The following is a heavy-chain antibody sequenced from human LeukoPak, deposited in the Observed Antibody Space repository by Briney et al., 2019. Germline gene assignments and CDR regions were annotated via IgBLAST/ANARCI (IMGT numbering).Heavy chain of an antibody. V-gene: IGHV1-18*01. D-gene: IGHD4-17*01. CDR2: ISAYNGNT. CDR1: GYTFTSYG. CDR3: ARDRGYGDPPHY. J-gene: IGHJ4*02. Sequence: ASVKVSCKASGYTFTSYGISWVRQAPGQGLEWMGWISAYNGNTNYVQMLQGRVTMTTDTSTSTAYMELRSLRSDDTAVYYCARDRGYGDPPHYWGQGTLVTVSS.